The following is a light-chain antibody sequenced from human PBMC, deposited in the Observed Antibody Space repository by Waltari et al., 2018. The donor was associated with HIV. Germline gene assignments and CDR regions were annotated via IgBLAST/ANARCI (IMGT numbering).Light chain of an antibody. CDR2: GNS. CDR1: SPNIGAGYD. J-gene: IGLJ2*01. V-gene: IGLV1-40*01. Sequence: QSVLTQPPSVSGAPGQRVTISCTGSSPNIGAGYDVPWYQQVPGTAPKLLIFGNSNRPSGVPDRFSGSKSATSASLAITGLQAEDEADYYCQSYDSSLTVVIFGGGTKLTVL. CDR3: QSYDSSLTVVI.